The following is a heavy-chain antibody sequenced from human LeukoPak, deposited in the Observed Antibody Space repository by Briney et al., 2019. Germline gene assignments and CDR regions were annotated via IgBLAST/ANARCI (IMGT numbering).Heavy chain of an antibody. Sequence: SVVLRRLAERGAGFTYRTQSMTCVRQTPGKGLEWVSAISGSGGTTYYADSVKGRFTISRDNSKSTLYVQMNSLRAEDTAVYYCAIVVAARQGTIDPWGQGTLVTISS. CDR1: GFTYRTQS. CDR2: ISGSGGTT. CDR3: AIVVAARQGTIDP. D-gene: IGHD6-6*01. V-gene: IGHV3-23*01. J-gene: IGHJ5*02.